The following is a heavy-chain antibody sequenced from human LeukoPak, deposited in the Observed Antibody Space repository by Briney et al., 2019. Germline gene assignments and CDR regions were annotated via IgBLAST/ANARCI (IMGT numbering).Heavy chain of an antibody. CDR3: AKDLRPYYDSSAYYFPDY. V-gene: IGHV3-23*01. CDR2: LSGSGGST. D-gene: IGHD3-22*01. J-gene: IGHJ4*02. CDR1: GFTSSTYA. Sequence: GGSLRLSCAASGFTSSTYAMSWVRQVPGKGLEWVSTLSGSGGSTYYADSVKGRFTISRDNSKTTLYLQMNSLRAEDTAVYYCAKDLRPYYDSSAYYFPDYWGQGTLVTVSS.